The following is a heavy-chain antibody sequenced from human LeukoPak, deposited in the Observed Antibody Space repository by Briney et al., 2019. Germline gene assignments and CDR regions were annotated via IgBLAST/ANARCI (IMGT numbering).Heavy chain of an antibody. CDR3: ARGLGYDPYDSSGYCDY. J-gene: IGHJ4*02. D-gene: IGHD3-22*01. CDR2: INPNSGGT. Sequence: GASVKVSCKASGYTFTGYYMHWVRQAPGQGLEWMGWINPNSGGTNYAQKLQGRVTMTTDTSTSTAYMELRSLRSDDTAVYYCARGLGYDPYDSSGYCDYWGQGTLVTVSS. V-gene: IGHV1-2*02. CDR1: GYTFTGYY.